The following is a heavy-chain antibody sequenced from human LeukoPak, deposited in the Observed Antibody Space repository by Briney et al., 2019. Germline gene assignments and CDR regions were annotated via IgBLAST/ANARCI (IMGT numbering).Heavy chain of an antibody. CDR1: GFTFSSYT. CDR2: ITSGGVNT. D-gene: IGHD6-13*01. CDR3: ARDKVGYSSSLDY. V-gene: IGHV3-21*01. Sequence: GGSLRLSCAASGFTFSSYTMNWVRQAPGKGLEWVSSITSGGVNTYYATSVKGRFTISRDNAKNSLFLQMNCLRAEDTAIYYCARDKVGYSSSLDYWGQGTLVTVSS. J-gene: IGHJ4*02.